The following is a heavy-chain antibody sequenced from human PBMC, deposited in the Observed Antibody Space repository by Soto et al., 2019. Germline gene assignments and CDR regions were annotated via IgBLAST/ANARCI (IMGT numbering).Heavy chain of an antibody. CDR2: ISSSSSYI. CDR3: ARDGSYYDRDFRY. V-gene: IGHV3-21*01. D-gene: IGHD3-22*01. Sequence: EVQLVESGGGLVKPGGSLRLSCAASGFTFSSYSMNWVRQAPGKGLEWVSSISSSSSYIYYADSVKGRFTISRDNAKNSLYLQMNSLRAEDTAVYYCARDGSYYDRDFRYWGQGTLVTVSS. CDR1: GFTFSSYS. J-gene: IGHJ4*02.